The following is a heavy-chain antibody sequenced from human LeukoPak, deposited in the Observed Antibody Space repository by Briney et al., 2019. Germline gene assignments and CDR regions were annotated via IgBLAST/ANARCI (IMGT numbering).Heavy chain of an antibody. CDR3: ARDHARGYFDY. D-gene: IGHD3-10*01. CDR1: GGSISSGGYS. Sequence: SETLSLTCAVSGGSISSGGYSWSWLRQPPGKGLEWIGYIYYSGSTYYNPSLKSRVTISVDTSKNQFSLKLSSVTAADTAVYYCARDHARGYFDYWGQGTLVTVSS. CDR2: IYYSGST. V-gene: IGHV4-30-4*07. J-gene: IGHJ4*02.